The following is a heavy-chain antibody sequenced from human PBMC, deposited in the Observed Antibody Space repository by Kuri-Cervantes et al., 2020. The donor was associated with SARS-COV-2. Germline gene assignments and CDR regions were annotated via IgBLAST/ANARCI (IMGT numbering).Heavy chain of an antibody. J-gene: IGHJ4*02. Sequence: GGSLRLSCAASGFTFSRDTMYWVRQAPGKGLVWVSRMSGDGSSITCADSVKGRFTLSRDNSKNTLYLQMNSLRTEDTAVYYCSSIAARNSFDYWGQGTLVTVSS. CDR3: SSIAARNSFDY. CDR1: GFTFSRDT. CDR2: MSGDGSSI. D-gene: IGHD6-6*01. V-gene: IGHV3-74*01.